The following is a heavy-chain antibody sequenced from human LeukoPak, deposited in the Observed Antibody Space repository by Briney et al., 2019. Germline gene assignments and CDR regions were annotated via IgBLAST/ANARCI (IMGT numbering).Heavy chain of an antibody. CDR2: ISGGGGST. CDR3: ARHVVALGFDY. V-gene: IGHV3-23*01. Sequence: GGTLRLSCAASGFTFSSYGMSWVRQAPGKGLEWVSAISGGGGSTSYADSVKGRFTISRDNAKNSLYLQMNSLRAEDTAVYYCARHVVALGFDYWGQGTLVTVSS. J-gene: IGHJ4*02. D-gene: IGHD3-22*01. CDR1: GFTFSSYG.